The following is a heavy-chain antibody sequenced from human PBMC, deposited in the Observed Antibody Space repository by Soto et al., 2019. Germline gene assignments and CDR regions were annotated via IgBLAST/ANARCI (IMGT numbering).Heavy chain of an antibody. CDR1: GVLLSTRGMG. D-gene: IGHD5-12*01. V-gene: IGHV2-70*01. J-gene: IGHJ4*02. CDR2: IDWDDDK. Sequence: GSGPTLVNPTQTLAFTCTFSGVLLSTRGMGGGWIGHPPGKALEWLALIDWDDDKYYSTFLKPRLTISKDTSKNKVVITMTNMDPVDTATYYCARIRGGYNYAPFDYWGQGTLVTVSS. CDR3: ARIRGGYNYAPFDY.